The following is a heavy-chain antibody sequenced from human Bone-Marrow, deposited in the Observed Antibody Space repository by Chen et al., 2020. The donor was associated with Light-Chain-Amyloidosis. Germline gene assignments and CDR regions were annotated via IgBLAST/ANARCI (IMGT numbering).Heavy chain of an antibody. J-gene: IGHJ4*02. D-gene: IGHD4-4*01. V-gene: IGHV1-46*01. CDR2: INPNDGNT. CDR1: GYTFINYY. CDR3: TRTDSNYIFDY. Sequence: QVNLVQSGAEAKKPGASMKISCKASGYTFINYYIHWVRHAPGQGLECMGAINPNDGNTTYVQKFQGRVSMTRDTSSDTVYMDVTRLTSDDTAMYFCTRTDSNYIFDYWGQGTLVTVSA.